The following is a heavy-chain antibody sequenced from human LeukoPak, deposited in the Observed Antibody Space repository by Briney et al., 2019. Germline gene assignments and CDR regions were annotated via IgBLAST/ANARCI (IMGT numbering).Heavy chain of an antibody. D-gene: IGHD3-3*01. CDR3: ARGVTIFGVVIVYFDY. CDR2: INPNSGGT. CDR1: EYTFTGYY. V-gene: IGHV1-2*02. J-gene: IGHJ4*02. Sequence: ASVKVSCKASEYTFTGYYMHWVRQAPGQGLEWMGWINPNSGGTNYAQKFQGRVTMTRDTSISTAYMELSRLRSDDTAVYYCARGVTIFGVVIVYFDYWGQGTLVTVSS.